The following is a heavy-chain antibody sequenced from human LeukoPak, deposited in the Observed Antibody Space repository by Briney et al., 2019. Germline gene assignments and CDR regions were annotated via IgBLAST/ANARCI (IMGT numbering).Heavy chain of an antibody. CDR2: IYYSGST. J-gene: IGHJ4*02. CDR1: GCSISSYY. V-gene: IGHV4-59*01. D-gene: IGHD6-19*01. Sequence: SETLSLTCTVSGCSISSYYWSWIRQPPWKGLEWIGYIYYSGSTNYNPSLKSRVTISVDTSKNQFSLKLSSVTAADTAVYYCARGSGSSGWYYFDYWGQGTLVTVSS. CDR3: ARGSGSSGWYYFDY.